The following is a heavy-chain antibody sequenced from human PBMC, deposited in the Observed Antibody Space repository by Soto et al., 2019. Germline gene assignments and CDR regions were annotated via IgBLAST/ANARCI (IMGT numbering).Heavy chain of an antibody. D-gene: IGHD6-6*01. V-gene: IGHV4-4*07. CDR1: GGSISSYY. CDR2: IYTSGST. Sequence: QVQLQESGPGLVKPSETLSITCTVSGGSISSYYWSWIRRPAGKGLEWIGRIYTSGSTTYTPSLNSRVTKSVDTAKNQFSLKRSSVTAADTAVYYCARVMEQLALDYWGQGTLVTVSS. CDR3: ARVMEQLALDY. J-gene: IGHJ4*02.